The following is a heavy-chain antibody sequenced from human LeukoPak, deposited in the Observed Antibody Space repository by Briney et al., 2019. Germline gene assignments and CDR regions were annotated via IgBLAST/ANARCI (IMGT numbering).Heavy chain of an antibody. D-gene: IGHD4-23*01. CDR3: ARERDYGGNLNYFDY. V-gene: IGHV1-2*06. J-gene: IGHJ4*02. CDR1: GGTFSSYA. Sequence: VASVKVSCKASGGTFSSYAISWVRQAPGQGLEWMGRINPNSGGTNYAQKFQGRVTMTRDTSISTAYMELSRLRSDDTAVYYCARERDYGGNLNYFDYWGQGTLVTVSS. CDR2: INPNSGGT.